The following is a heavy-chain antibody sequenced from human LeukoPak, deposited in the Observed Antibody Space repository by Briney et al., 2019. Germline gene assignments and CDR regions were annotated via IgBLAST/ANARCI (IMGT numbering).Heavy chain of an antibody. J-gene: IGHJ4*02. D-gene: IGHD4-17*01. V-gene: IGHV4-59*01. CDR2: IYYSGST. CDR1: GGSISSYY. CDR3: ARARPSYGDYDN. Sequence: SETLSLTCTVSGGSISSYYWSWIRQPPGKGLEYIGYIYYSGSTNYNPSLKSRLTISVDTSKNQFSLKLSSVTAADTAVYYCARARPSYGDYDNWGQGTLVTVSS.